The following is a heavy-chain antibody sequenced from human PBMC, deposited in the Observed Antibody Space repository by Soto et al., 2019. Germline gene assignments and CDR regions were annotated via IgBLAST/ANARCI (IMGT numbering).Heavy chain of an antibody. CDR1: GYTFTGYY. J-gene: IGHJ4*02. Sequence: ASVKVSCQASGYTFTGYYMHWVRQAPGQGLEWMGWINPNSGGTNYAQKFQGWVTMTRDTSISTAYMELSSLKTDDTAVYYCTRGHSSLDYWGQGALVTVSS. CDR3: TRGHSSLDY. CDR2: INPNSGGT. V-gene: IGHV1-2*04.